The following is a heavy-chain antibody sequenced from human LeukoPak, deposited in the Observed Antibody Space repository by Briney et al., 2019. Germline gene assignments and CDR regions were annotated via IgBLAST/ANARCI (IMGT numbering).Heavy chain of an antibody. V-gene: IGHV3-21*04. CDR1: GFTLSTYT. J-gene: IGHJ4*02. CDR2: ISSTSSYI. CDR3: VTETTEGAKDY. D-gene: IGHD1-14*01. Sequence: PGGSLRLSCAASGFTLSTYTMNWVRQAPGKGLEWVSSISSTSSYIYYADSVKGRFTISRDNAKNSLYLQMNNLRVEDTAIYYCVTETTEGAKDYWGQGTLVTVSS.